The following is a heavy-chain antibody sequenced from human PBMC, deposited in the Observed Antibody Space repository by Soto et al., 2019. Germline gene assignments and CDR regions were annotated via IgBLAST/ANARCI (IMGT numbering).Heavy chain of an antibody. D-gene: IGHD3-22*01. Sequence: PGGSLRLSCAASGVHFSSYAMHWVRQAPGKGLEWVAVISYDGSNKYYADSVKGRFSISRDNSKNTLYLQMNSLRAEDTAVYYCARNAYDSSGYYIPGYWGQGTLVTVSS. CDR1: GVHFSSYA. J-gene: IGHJ4*02. CDR2: ISYDGSNK. CDR3: ARNAYDSSGYYIPGY. V-gene: IGHV3-30-3*01.